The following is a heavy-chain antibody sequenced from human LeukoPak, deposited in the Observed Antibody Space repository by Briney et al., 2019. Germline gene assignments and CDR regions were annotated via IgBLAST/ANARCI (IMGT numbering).Heavy chain of an antibody. J-gene: IGHJ4*02. CDR1: GFTLSNYW. CDR2: IKNDGSEK. D-gene: IGHD3-22*01. Sequence: AGSLRLSWAPSGFTLSNYWMSWVRQAPGKVLEWVASIKNDGSEKYYVDSVEGRFTISRDNAENSLYLHMISLRAEDTDVYYCARGLYDDSSAFDCWGQGILVTVSS. V-gene: IGHV3-7*01. CDR3: ARGLYDDSSAFDC.